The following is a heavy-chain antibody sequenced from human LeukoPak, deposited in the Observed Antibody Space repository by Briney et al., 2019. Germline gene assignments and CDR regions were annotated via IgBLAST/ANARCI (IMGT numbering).Heavy chain of an antibody. V-gene: IGHV3-21*01. Sequence: GGSLRLSCEASGFIFSDYNMNWVRQAPGKGLEWVSSISSSSSYIYYADSVKGRFTISRDNAKNSLYLQMNSLRAEDTAVYYCARDRKDIVVVVAATPDAFDIWGQGTMVTVSS. D-gene: IGHD2-15*01. CDR2: ISSSSSYI. J-gene: IGHJ3*02. CDR1: GFIFSDYN. CDR3: ARDRKDIVVVVAATPDAFDI.